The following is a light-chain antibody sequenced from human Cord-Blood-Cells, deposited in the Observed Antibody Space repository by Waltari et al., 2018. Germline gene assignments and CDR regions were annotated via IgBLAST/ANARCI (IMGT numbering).Light chain of an antibody. CDR1: QSVSSY. CDR3: QQRSNWPPFFT. V-gene: IGKV3-11*01. CDR2: DAS. Sequence: EIVLTQSPATLSLSPGERATLSCRASQSVSSYLAWYQQKTGQAPRLLIYDASNRATGIPARFSGSGSGTDFTLTISSLGPEDVAVYYCQQRSNWPPFFTFGPGTKVDIK. J-gene: IGKJ3*01.